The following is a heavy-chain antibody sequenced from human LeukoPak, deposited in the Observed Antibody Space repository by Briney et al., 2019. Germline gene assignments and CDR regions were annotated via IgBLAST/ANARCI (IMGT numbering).Heavy chain of an antibody. V-gene: IGHV4-4*07. CDR3: ASHILTGYPDAFDI. D-gene: IGHD3-9*01. CDR1: TGSMNNYY. J-gene: IGHJ3*02. Sequence: SETLSLTCSVSTGSMNNYYWGWIRQPAEKGLEWIGRLRTTGSTNYNPSLKSRVTMPLEMSENQFSLKLSSVTAADTAVYYCASHILTGYPDAFDIWGQGTMVTVSS. CDR2: LRTTGST.